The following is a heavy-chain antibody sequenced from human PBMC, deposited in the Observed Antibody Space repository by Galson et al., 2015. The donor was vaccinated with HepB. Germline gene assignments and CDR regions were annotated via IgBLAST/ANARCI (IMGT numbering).Heavy chain of an antibody. CDR2: ISAYNGNT. CDR1: GYTFTSYG. D-gene: IGHD1-26*01. J-gene: IGHJ6*03. Sequence: SVKVSCKASGYTFTSYGISWVRQAPGQGLEWMGWISAYNGNTNYAQKLQGRVTMTTDTSTSTAYMELRSLRSDDTAVYYCARGISEGATGYYYYYYMDVWGKGPRSPSP. CDR3: ARGISEGATGYYYYYYMDV. V-gene: IGHV1-18*01.